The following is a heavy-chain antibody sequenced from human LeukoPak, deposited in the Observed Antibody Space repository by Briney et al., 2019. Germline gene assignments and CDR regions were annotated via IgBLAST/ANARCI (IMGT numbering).Heavy chain of an antibody. CDR3: ARGEADRSHDYPNY. V-gene: IGHV4-34*01. D-gene: IGHD4-11*01. J-gene: IGHJ4*02. CDR1: GGSFSGYY. CDR2: INHSGST. Sequence: SETLSLTCAVYGGSFSGYYWSGIRQSPGKGLEWIGEINHSGSTNYNPSLKSRVTISVDTSKNQFSLKLSSVTAADTAVYYCARGEADRSHDYPNYWGQGTLVTVSS.